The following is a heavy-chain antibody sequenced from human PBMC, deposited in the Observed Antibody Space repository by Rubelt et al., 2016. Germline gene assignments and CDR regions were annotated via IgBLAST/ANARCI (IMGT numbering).Heavy chain of an antibody. D-gene: IGHD3-16*01. CDR3: AMSLAYHPRTVR. CDR2: IYHTGTT. CDR1: NYSISSNYF. V-gene: IGHV4-38-2*02. Sequence: TCSVSNYSISSNYFWVWVRQPPGKGLEWIGSIYHTGTTYYSASLESRVIISVDTSKNQFSLRLTSVTAADTAVYYCAMSLAYHPRTVRWGQGTLVTVSS. J-gene: IGHJ1*01.